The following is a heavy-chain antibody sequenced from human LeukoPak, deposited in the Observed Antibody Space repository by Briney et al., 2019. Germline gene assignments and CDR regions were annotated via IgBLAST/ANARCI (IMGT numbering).Heavy chain of an antibody. D-gene: IGHD3-3*01. J-gene: IGHJ4*02. V-gene: IGHV3-74*01. CDR2: INTDGSST. Sequence: GGSLRLSCAASGFTFSSYWMHWVRQAPGKGLVGVSRINTDGSSTSYADSVKGRFTISRDNAKNTLYLQMNSLRAEDTAVYYCARADRITIFGVVPPLDSWGQGTLVTVSS. CDR3: ARADRITIFGVVPPLDS. CDR1: GFTFSSYW.